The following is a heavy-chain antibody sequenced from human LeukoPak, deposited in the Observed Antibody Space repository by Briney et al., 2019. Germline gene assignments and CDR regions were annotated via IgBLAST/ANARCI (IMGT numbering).Heavy chain of an antibody. V-gene: IGHV3-48*03. D-gene: IGHD6-19*01. J-gene: IGHJ4*02. Sequence: PGGSLRLSCAVSGFPFSIYEMNWVRQAPGKGLEWVSNIGSSGTTIYYADSVKGRFSISRYNAKNSLYLQMNSLRVEDTAVYYCALLAVASDYYWGQGALVTVSS. CDR3: ALLAVASDYY. CDR2: IGSSGTTI. CDR1: GFPFSIYE.